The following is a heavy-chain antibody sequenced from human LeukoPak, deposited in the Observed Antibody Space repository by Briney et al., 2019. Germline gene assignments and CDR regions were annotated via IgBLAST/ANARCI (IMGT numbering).Heavy chain of an antibody. V-gene: IGHV1-8*01. D-gene: IGHD6-13*01. CDR3: ARGGSSSSYYNNYGMDV. CDR1: GYSFTSFD. J-gene: IGHJ6*02. CDR2: MNPKRGNT. Sequence: ASVKVSCKASGYSFTSFDINCVRQGSGQGLECMGWMNPKRGNTGYAPTFQGRVTITRDTSIDTDFMELSSLRPDDTAVYYCARGGSSSSYYNNYGMDVWGQGTTITVSS.